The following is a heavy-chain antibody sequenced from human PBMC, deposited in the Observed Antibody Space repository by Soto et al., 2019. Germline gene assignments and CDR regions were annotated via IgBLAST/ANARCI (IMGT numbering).Heavy chain of an antibody. Sequence: EVQLVESGGGLIQPGGSLRLSCGASGFTVSTNYMSWVRQAPGKGLEWVSHIYSGGSTYYADSVKGRFTISRDYSTNTLYLQMNALRAEDTAVYYCARCLGDLSLSAFDIWGQRTLVTVSS. CDR1: GFTVSTNY. CDR3: ARCLGDLSLSAFDI. D-gene: IGHD3-16*02. CDR2: IYSGGST. J-gene: IGHJ3*02. V-gene: IGHV3-53*01.